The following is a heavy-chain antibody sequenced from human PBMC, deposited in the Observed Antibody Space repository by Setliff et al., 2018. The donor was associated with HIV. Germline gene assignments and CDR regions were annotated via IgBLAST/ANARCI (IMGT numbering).Heavy chain of an antibody. Sequence: KTSETLSLTCTVTGGSMNSHHWSWIWQPPGKGLEWIGYISYTGSTNYNPSLKDRVTMSLDTSKNQFSLKLSSVSAADTAVYYCARDSTTGDGADFWGPGTLVTVSS. V-gene: IGHV4-59*11. J-gene: IGHJ4*02. D-gene: IGHD7-27*01. CDR2: ISYTGST. CDR3: ARDSTTGDGADF. CDR1: GGSMNSHH.